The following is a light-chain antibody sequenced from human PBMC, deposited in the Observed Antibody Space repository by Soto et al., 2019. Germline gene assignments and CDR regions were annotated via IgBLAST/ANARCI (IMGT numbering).Light chain of an antibody. Sequence: DIQMTQSPSTLSASVGDRVTITCRASQSISSWLAWYQQKPGKAPKLLIYKASCLESGVPSRFSGSGYWTEFTLTISSLQPDDFVTYYCQQYKSYWTFGQGTKVEIK. J-gene: IGKJ1*01. CDR1: QSISSW. CDR3: QQYKSYWT. V-gene: IGKV1-5*03. CDR2: KAS.